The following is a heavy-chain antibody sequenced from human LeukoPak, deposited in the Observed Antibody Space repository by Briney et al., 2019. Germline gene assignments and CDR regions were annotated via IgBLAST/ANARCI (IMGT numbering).Heavy chain of an antibody. CDR2: IYYSGST. CDR1: GGSISSYY. Sequence: SETLSLTCTVSGGSISSYYWSWIRQPPGKGLEWIGYIYYSGSTNYNPSLKSRVTISVDTSKNQFSLRLSSVTAADTAVYYCARGHPYSFWSGYHSWFDPWGQGTLVTVSS. D-gene: IGHD3-3*01. V-gene: IGHV4-59*01. CDR3: ARGHPYSFWSGYHSWFDP. J-gene: IGHJ5*02.